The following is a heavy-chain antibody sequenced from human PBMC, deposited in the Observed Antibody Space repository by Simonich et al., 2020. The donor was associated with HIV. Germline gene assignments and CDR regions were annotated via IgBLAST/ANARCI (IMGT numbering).Heavy chain of an antibody. V-gene: IGHV1-69-2*01. CDR1: GYTFTDYY. Sequence: EVQLVQSGAEVKKPGAAVKISCHFSGYTFTDYYIHWVQQAPGKGLGWRGLVEPEDGETVYTERFQGRVTITADTSTDTAYMELNSLTSEDTAVYYCALDQINSPALHWGQGSLVTVSS. CDR2: VEPEDGET. CDR3: ALDQINSPALH. D-gene: IGHD1-20*01. J-gene: IGHJ1*01.